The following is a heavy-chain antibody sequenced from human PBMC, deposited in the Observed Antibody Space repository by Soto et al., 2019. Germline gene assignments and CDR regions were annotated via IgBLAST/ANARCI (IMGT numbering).Heavy chain of an antibody. V-gene: IGHV3-7*01. Sequence: VGSLRLSCAASGFTFSSYWMSWVRQAPGKGLEWVANIKQDGSEKYYVDSVKGRFTISRDNAKNSLYLQMNSLRAEDTAVYYCASAAAARTFDDAFDIWGQGTMVTVSS. CDR2: IKQDGSEK. CDR1: GFTFSSYW. CDR3: ASAAAARTFDDAFDI. D-gene: IGHD6-13*01. J-gene: IGHJ3*02.